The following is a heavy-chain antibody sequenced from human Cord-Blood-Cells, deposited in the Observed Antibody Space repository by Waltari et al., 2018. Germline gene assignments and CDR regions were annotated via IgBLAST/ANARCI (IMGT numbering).Heavy chain of an antibody. Sequence: QVQLQESGPGLVKPSETLSLTCTVSGGSIRSYYWSWIRQPPGKGLEWIGYIYYSGSTNYNPSLKSRVTISVDTSKNQFSLKLSSVTAADTAVYYCARDSRPPSGYYSDPHHTYYGMDVWGQGTTVTVSS. CDR2: IYYSGST. CDR3: ARDSRPPSGYYSDPHHTYYGMDV. D-gene: IGHD3-3*01. CDR1: GGSIRSYY. V-gene: IGHV4-59*01. J-gene: IGHJ6*02.